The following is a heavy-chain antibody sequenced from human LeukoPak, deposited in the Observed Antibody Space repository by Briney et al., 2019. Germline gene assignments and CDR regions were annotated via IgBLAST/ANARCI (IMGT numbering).Heavy chain of an antibody. CDR1: GYSFTGYY. CDR3: ARGDYYGSSGYLDSRNNYFDP. D-gene: IGHD3-22*01. V-gene: IGHV1-2*02. J-gene: IGHJ5*02. Sequence: ASVTVSCKASGYSFTGYYIHWVRQAPGLGLEWMGWINPTSGVTKYAQKFQGRVTMTRDVFRSTAYMQLGRLTSDDAAVYYCARGDYYGSSGYLDSRNNYFDPWGQGTLVTVSS. CDR2: INPTSGVT.